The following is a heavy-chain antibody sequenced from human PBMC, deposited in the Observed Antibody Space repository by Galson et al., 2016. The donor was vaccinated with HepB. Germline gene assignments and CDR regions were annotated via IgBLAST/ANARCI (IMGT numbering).Heavy chain of an antibody. Sequence: PALVKPTQTLTLTCTVSGFSLSNTRMGVSWIRQPPGKALEWLAHIFSNDEKSYTTSLKSRLTISKGTSKSQLALTMTNMDPVDTATYYCARTSSSWYVIPDYWGQGTLVTVSS. V-gene: IGHV2-26*01. CDR1: GFSLSNTRMG. CDR3: ARTSSSWYVIPDY. D-gene: IGHD6-13*01. J-gene: IGHJ4*02. CDR2: IFSNDEK.